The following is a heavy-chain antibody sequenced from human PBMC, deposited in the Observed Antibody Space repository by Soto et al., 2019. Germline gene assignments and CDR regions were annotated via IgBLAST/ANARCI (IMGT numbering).Heavy chain of an antibody. Sequence: GGSLGLSCAASGFTFRSYAMSWVRQAPGKGLEWVSAISGSGGSTYYADSVKGRFTISRDNSKNTLYLQMNSLRAEDTAVYYCAKWGTGTRTRYFDYWGQGTLVTVSS. D-gene: IGHD1-7*01. J-gene: IGHJ4*02. CDR1: GFTFRSYA. V-gene: IGHV3-23*01. CDR2: ISGSGGST. CDR3: AKWGTGTRTRYFDY.